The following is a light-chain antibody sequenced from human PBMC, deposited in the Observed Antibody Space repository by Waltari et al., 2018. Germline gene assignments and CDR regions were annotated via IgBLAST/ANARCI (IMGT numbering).Light chain of an antibody. Sequence: IVLTQSPATLSLSPGERATLSCRASQSVSSYLAWYQQKPGQAPRLLIYDASNRATGIPARFSGSGSVTDFTLTISSLEPEDFAVYYCQQRSNWPPLTFGGGTKVEIK. V-gene: IGKV3-11*01. CDR1: QSVSSY. CDR3: QQRSNWPPLT. CDR2: DAS. J-gene: IGKJ4*01.